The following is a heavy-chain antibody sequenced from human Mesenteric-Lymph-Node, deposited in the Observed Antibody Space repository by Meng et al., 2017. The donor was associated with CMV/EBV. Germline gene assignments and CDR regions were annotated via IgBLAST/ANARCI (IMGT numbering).Heavy chain of an antibody. CDR3: ARQYPYSTSSFDI. V-gene: IGHV1-46*01. D-gene: IGHD6-6*01. CDR1: GGTFSSYA. J-gene: IGHJ3*02. Sequence: ASVKVSCKASGGTFSSYAISWVRQAPGQGLEWMGVTRPSSGSSNFAQKFQDRITMTRDTSTSTVYMELSSLRSDDTAVYYCARQYPYSTSSFDIWGQGTVVTVSS. CDR2: TRPSSGSS.